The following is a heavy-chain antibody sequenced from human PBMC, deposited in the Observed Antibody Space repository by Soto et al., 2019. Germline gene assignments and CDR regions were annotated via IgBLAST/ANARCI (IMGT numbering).Heavy chain of an antibody. CDR1: GFTFSNYA. CDR3: LVAATRNWFDP. J-gene: IGHJ5*02. D-gene: IGHD2-15*01. Sequence: GGSLRLSCAASGFTFSNYAMSWVRQAPGKGLEWVSSISGSGGSTYYADSVKGRFTISRDNSKNTLYLQMNSLRAEDTAVYYCLVAATRNWFDPWGQGTLVTVSS. CDR2: ISGSGGST. V-gene: IGHV3-23*01.